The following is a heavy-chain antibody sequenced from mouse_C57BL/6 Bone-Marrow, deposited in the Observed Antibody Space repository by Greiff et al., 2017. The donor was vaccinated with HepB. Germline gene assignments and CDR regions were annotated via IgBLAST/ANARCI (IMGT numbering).Heavy chain of an antibody. CDR3: ARGYGSSYWYFDV. V-gene: IGHV5-16*01. CDR2: INYDGSST. D-gene: IGHD1-1*01. CDR1: GFTFSDYY. Sequence: EVKLMESEGGLVQPGSSMKLSCTASGFTFSDYYMAWVRQVPEKGLEWVANINYDGSSTYYLDSLKSRFIISRDNAKNILYLQMSSLKSEDTATYYCARGYGSSYWYFDVWGTGTTVTVSS. J-gene: IGHJ1*03.